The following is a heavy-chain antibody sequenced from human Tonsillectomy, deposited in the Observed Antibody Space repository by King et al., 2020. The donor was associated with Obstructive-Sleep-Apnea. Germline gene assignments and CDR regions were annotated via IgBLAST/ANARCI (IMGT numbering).Heavy chain of an antibody. D-gene: IGHD6-19*01. J-gene: IGHJ4*02. CDR2: IGGCGSSS. Sequence: VQLVESGGGLAQPGGSLRLSCAASGFTFSSYALSWVRRAPGKGVEGVSSIGGCGSSSYSADSLSGRFTISRDNSKNTLHLQMNSLRADDTAVYYCAKEGVTVAGTTPFDYWGQGTLVTVSS. V-gene: IGHV3-23*04. CDR3: AKEGVTVAGTTPFDY. CDR1: GFTFSSYA.